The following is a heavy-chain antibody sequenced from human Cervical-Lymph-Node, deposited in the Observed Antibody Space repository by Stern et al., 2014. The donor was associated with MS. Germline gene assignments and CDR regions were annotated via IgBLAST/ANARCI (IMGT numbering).Heavy chain of an antibody. CDR2: IWDDGINK. Sequence: VQLVESGGGVVQPGRSLRLSCAASGFTFSSYGMHWVRQAPGTGLEWVAVIWDDGINKYYAASVKCRFTISRDNSKNTLYLQMNSLRAEDTAVYYCARSSSPSPYYYYGMDVWGQGTTVTVSS. CDR3: ARSSSPSPYYYYGMDV. CDR1: GFTFSSYG. D-gene: IGHD6-13*01. J-gene: IGHJ6*02. V-gene: IGHV3-33*01.